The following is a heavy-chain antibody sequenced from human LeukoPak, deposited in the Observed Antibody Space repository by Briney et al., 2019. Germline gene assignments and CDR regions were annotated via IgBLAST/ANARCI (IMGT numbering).Heavy chain of an antibody. CDR3: ARDRVDVDIVATIQGGYYYYYYMDV. CDR1: GFTFSSYS. V-gene: IGHV3-21*01. CDR2: ISSSSSYI. J-gene: IGHJ6*03. D-gene: IGHD5-12*01. Sequence: GGSLRLSCAASGFTFSSYSMNWVRQAPGKGLEWVSSISSSSSYIYYADSVKGRFTISRDNAKNSLYLQMNSLRAEDTAVYYCARDRVDVDIVATIQGGYYYYYYMDVWGKGTTVTVSS.